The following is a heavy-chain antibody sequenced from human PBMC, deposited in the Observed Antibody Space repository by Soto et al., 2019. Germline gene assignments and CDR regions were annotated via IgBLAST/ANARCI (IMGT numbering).Heavy chain of an antibody. CDR1: GFAFSNAW. V-gene: IGHV3-15*07. Sequence: EVQLVQSGGGLVEPGGSLRLSCAASGFAFSNAWMNWVRKRPGKGLEWVGRIKSKADDESADYSAPVKSRFTISRDDSRNTLYLQMNSLITEDTGVYYWTPRMTVSSVKTYGGQGTRVTVSS. J-gene: IGHJ4*02. CDR3: TPRMTVSSVKTY. D-gene: IGHD2-21*02. CDR2: IKSKADDESA.